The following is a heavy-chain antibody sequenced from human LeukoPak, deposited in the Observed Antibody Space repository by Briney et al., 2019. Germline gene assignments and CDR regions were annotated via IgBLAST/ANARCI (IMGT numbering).Heavy chain of an antibody. V-gene: IGHV4-59*01. CDR3: ARDPGY. Sequence: SETLSLTCTVPGGSISSYYWSWIRQPPGKGLEWIGYIYYSGSTNYNPSLKSRVTISVDTSKNQFSLKLSSVTAADTAVYYCARDPGYWGQGTLVTVSS. CDR2: IYYSGST. J-gene: IGHJ4*02. CDR1: GGSISSYY.